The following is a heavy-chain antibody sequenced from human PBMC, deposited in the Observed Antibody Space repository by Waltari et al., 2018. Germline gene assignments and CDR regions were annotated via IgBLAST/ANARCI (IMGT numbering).Heavy chain of an antibody. CDR2: IYHSGST. D-gene: IGHD3-9*01. J-gene: IGHJ4*02. CDR1: GYSIRSGYY. CDR3: ARRTGSKYSHVDY. V-gene: IGHV4-38-2*01. Sequence: QVQLQESGPGLVKPSETLSLTCAVSGYSIRSGYYWGWIRQPPGKGLEWIGSIYHSGSTYYNPSLKSRVTISVDTSKNQFSLKLSSVTAADTAVYYCARRTGSKYSHVDYWGQGTLVTVSS.